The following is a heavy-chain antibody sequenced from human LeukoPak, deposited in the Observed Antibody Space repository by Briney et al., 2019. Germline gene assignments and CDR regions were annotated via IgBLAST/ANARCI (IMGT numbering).Heavy chain of an antibody. CDR2: ISAYNGNT. CDR1: GYTFTSYG. V-gene: IGHV1-18*04. CDR3: ARVPVLLWFGEPHSYFDY. J-gene: IGHJ4*02. Sequence: ASVKVSCKASGYTFTSYGISWVRQAPGQGLVWMGWISAYNGNTNYAQKLQGRVTMTTDTSTSTAYMELRSLRSDDTAVYYCARVPVLLWFGEPHSYFDYWGQGTLVTVSS. D-gene: IGHD3-10*01.